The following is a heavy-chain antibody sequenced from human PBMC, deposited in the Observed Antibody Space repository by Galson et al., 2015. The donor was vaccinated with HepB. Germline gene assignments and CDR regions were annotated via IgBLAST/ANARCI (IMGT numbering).Heavy chain of an antibody. J-gene: IGHJ4*02. V-gene: IGHV3-33*01. Sequence: SLRLSCAASGFTFSSYGMHWVRQAPGKGLEWVAVIWYDGSNKYYADSVKGRFTISRDNSKNTLYLQMNSLRAEDTAVYYCAREHDSSGWYILDYWGQGTLVTVSS. D-gene: IGHD6-19*01. CDR3: AREHDSSGWYILDY. CDR2: IWYDGSNK. CDR1: GFTFSSYG.